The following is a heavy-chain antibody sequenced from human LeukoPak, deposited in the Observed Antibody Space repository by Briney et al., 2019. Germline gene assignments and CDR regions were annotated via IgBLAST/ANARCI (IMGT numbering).Heavy chain of an antibody. D-gene: IGHD5-24*01. CDR1: GFTFSSYG. J-gene: IGHJ4*02. V-gene: IGHV3-30*18. Sequence: HPGGSLRLSCAASGFTFSSYGMHWVRQAPGKGLEWVAVISYDGSNKYYADSVKGRFTISRDNSKNTLYLQMNSLRAEDTAVYYCAKVGLGREGGLDFDYWGQGTLVTVSS. CDR2: ISYDGSNK. CDR3: AKVGLGREGGLDFDY.